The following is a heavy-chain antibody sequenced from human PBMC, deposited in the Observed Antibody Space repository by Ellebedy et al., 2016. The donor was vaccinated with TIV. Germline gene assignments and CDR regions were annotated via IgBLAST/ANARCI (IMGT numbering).Heavy chain of an antibody. J-gene: IGHJ3*02. CDR2: ISGSGGNT. Sequence: GESLKISCAASGLTFSSHAMSWVRQAPGKGLEWVSSISGSGGNTYYADPVKGRFHISRDNSKDALYLQVNSLRAEDTTVYYCARDPVGFGPACDIWGQGTVVTVSS. V-gene: IGHV3-23*01. D-gene: IGHD3-16*01. CDR3: ARDPVGFGPACDI. CDR1: GLTFSSHA.